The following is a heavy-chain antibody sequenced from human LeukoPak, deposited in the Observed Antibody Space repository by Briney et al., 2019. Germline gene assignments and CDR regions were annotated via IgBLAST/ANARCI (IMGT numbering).Heavy chain of an antibody. Sequence: GESLKISCKDSGHTFTHYWIAWVRPMPRKGMEWMGMIYPGDSSTRYSPSFEGQVTISADTSISTAYLQWSSLQAADTAMYYCARQVGATGHFDLCGQGTLVTVSS. CDR1: GHTFTHYW. CDR3: ARQVGATGHFDL. CDR2: IYPGDSST. V-gene: IGHV5-51*01. J-gene: IGHJ4*02. D-gene: IGHD1-26*01.